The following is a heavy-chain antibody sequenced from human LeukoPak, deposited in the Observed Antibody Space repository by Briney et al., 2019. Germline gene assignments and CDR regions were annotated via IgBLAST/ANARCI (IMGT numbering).Heavy chain of an antibody. Sequence: PGGSLRLSCAASGFTFSDYSMNWVRQAPGKGLEWVALISYDGPIKYYADSVKGRFTITRDNAKNSLSLQMNSLRAEDTAVYYCARSEMGYYNYYMDVWGKGTTVTISS. J-gene: IGHJ6*03. CDR1: GFTFSDYS. D-gene: IGHD5-24*01. CDR2: ISYDGPIK. CDR3: ARSEMGYYNYYMDV. V-gene: IGHV3-30*03.